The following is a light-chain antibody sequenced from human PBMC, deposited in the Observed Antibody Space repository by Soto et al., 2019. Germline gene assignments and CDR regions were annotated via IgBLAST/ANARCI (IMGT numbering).Light chain of an antibody. CDR3: QQRSNWPPTWT. CDR2: DAS. V-gene: IGKV3-11*01. Sequence: IVLTQSPATLSWSAGERAALSCGASQSVSSYLAWYQHKPGQAPRLRIYDASKRATGIPARFSGSGSGTDFTLTISSLEPEDFAVYYCQQRSNWPPTWTFGQGTRVEIK. CDR1: QSVSSY. J-gene: IGKJ1*01.